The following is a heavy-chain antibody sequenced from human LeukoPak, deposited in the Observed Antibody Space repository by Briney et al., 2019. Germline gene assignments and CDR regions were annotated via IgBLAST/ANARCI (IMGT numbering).Heavy chain of an antibody. CDR3: ARSIAVAADAFDI. Sequence: GASVKVSCKASGHPFTGYYMHWVRQAPGQGLEWMGWINPSGGSTSYAQKFQGRVTMTRDTSTRTVYMELSSLRSEDTAVYYCARSIAVAADAFDIWGQGTMVTVSS. V-gene: IGHV1-46*01. D-gene: IGHD6-19*01. CDR1: GHPFTGYY. J-gene: IGHJ3*02. CDR2: INPSGGST.